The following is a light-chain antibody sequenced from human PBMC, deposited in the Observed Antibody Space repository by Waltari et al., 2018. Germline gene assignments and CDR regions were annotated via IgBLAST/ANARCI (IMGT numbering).Light chain of an antibody. CDR1: KLVYKS. J-gene: IGLJ3*02. V-gene: IGLV3-21*04. CDR3: PVWDSNTDHSWV. Sequence: SYVLTQPPSVSVAPGETARITCGGDKLVYKSVHWYQQRPGQAPVLVISYDHDRPWWFPERFFCSKSGNTATLTISRVEAGDAADYYCPVWDSNTDHSWVFGGGTRLNVL. CDR2: YDH.